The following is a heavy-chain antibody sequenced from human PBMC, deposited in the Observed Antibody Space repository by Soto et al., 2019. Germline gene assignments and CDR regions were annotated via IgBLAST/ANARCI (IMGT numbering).Heavy chain of an antibody. Sequence: PSETLSVTCIVCVGSVRAPDWWTWFRQSPDKGLEWIAEVHISGHSNYNPSLRSRVSVSIDSSKNQFYLNLNSVTAADTAIYYCARVRQGCSDNNCYFDPWGQGTKVTVSS. CDR3: ARVRQGCSDNNCYFDP. CDR2: VHISGHS. J-gene: IGHJ5*01. D-gene: IGHD1-1*01. CDR1: VGSVRAPDW. V-gene: IGHV4-4*02.